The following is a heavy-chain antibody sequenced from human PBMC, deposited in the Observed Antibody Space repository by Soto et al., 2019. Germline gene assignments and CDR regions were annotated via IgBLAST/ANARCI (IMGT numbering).Heavy chain of an antibody. J-gene: IGHJ5*01. CDR2: IYYSGST. V-gene: IGHV4-31*03. CDR1: GGSISSGGYY. CDR3: ARHSASWQWSDF. D-gene: IGHD1-26*01. Sequence: QVQLQESGPGLVKPSQTLSLTCSVSGGSISSGGYYWSWIRQHPEKGLEWIGYIYYSGSTNYNPSLKSRVIISVDTSSTRFSLDLRSVTAADTAIYYCARHSASWQWSDFWGQGTLVTVSS.